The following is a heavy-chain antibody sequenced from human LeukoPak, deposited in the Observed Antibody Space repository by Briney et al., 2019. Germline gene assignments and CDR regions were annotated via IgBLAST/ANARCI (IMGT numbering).Heavy chain of an antibody. J-gene: IGHJ6*02. Sequence: SGGSLRLSCAASGFTFDDYAMHWVRQAPGKGLEWVSGISWNSGSIGYADSVKGRFTISRDNAKNSLYLQMNSLRAEDTALYYCAKDLLYCSSTSCSSDYYYYGMDVWGQGTTVTVSS. V-gene: IGHV3-9*01. CDR3: AKDLLYCSSTSCSSDYYYYGMDV. CDR1: GFTFDDYA. CDR2: ISWNSGSI. D-gene: IGHD2-2*01.